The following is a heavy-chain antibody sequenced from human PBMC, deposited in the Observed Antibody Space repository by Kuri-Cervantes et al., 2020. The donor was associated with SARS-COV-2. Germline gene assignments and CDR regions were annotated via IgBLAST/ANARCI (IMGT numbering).Heavy chain of an antibody. CDR1: GGSISSRRYY. CDR3: ARQGGHYGMDV. J-gene: IGHJ6*02. CDR2: IYYSNST. V-gene: IGHV4-39*01. D-gene: IGHD2-15*01. Sequence: SETLSPTCSVPGGSISSRRYYWGGIRQPPGKRLEWIGRIYYSNSTNYNPTLKSPVTISVDTSTNQFFLNLTSVTAAATAVYYCARQGGHYGMDVWGQGTTVTVSS.